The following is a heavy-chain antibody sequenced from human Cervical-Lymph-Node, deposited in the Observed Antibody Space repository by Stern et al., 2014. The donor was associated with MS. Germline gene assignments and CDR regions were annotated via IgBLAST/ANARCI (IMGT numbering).Heavy chain of an antibody. D-gene: IGHD5-18*01. J-gene: IGHJ6*02. Sequence: EVQLLESGGGLVQPGRSLRLSCVASGFTFDDFGMHWVRQAPGKGLEWVAGISWNSDNIVYADSVKGRFTISRDNAKNSLYLQMNSLRTEDTALYYCVKKDRSYGWYGMDVWGRGTTVTVSS. CDR3: VKKDRSYGWYGMDV. V-gene: IGHV3-9*01. CDR2: ISWNSDNI. CDR1: GFTFDDFG.